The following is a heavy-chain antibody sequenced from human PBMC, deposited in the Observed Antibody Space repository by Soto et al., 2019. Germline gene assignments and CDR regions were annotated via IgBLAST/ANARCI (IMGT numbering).Heavy chain of an antibody. V-gene: IGHV4-59*01. CDR1: DDSISSGY. D-gene: IGHD1-1*01. J-gene: IGHJ5*02. CDR2: IYYTGST. CDR3: ARYLRNNNFMLDA. Sequence: PSETLSLTCTVSDDSISSGYWTWIRQPPGQRLEWIGFIYYTGSTNYNPSLSTRVTMSIDTSRSQFSVNLRSVTAADTAVYFCARYLRNNNFMLDAWGQGSLVTVSS.